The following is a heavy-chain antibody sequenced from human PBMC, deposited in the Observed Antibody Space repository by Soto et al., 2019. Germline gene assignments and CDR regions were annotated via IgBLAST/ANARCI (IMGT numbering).Heavy chain of an antibody. CDR1: GFTFGDYA. D-gene: IGHD3-9*01. V-gene: IGHV3-49*01. CDR3: TRDGREGTYYDILTGPEPDAFDI. J-gene: IGHJ3*02. Sequence: GGSLRLSCTASGFTFGDYAMSWFRQAPGKGLEWVGFIRSKAYGGTTEYTASVKGRFTISRDDSKSIAYLQMNSLKTEDTAVYYCTRDGREGTYYDILTGPEPDAFDIWGQGTMVT. CDR2: IRSKAYGGTT.